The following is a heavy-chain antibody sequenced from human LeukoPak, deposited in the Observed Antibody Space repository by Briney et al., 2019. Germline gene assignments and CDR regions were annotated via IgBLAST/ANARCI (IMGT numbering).Heavy chain of an antibody. D-gene: IGHD4-17*01. CDR3: ASGIYGDYYYGMDV. CDR1: GGTFSSYA. Sequence: GSSVKVSCKASGGTFSSYAISWARQAPGQGLEWMGGIIPIFGTANYAQKFQGRVTITADESTSTAYMELSSLRSEDTAVYYCASGIYGDYYYGMDVWGQGTTVTVSS. J-gene: IGHJ6*02. CDR2: IIPIFGTA. V-gene: IGHV1-69*01.